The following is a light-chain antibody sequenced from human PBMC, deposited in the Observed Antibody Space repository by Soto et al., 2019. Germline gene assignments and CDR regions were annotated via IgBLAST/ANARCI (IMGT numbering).Light chain of an antibody. J-gene: IGLJ2*01. CDR3: SSYTSSSTPGV. Sequence: QSALTQPASVSGSPGQSITISCTGTSSDVGGYNSVSWYQQHPGKAPKLMIYDVSNRPSGVSNRFSGSKSGNTASLTISALQAEDEADYYCSSYTSSSTPGVFGGGTKVTVL. V-gene: IGLV2-14*01. CDR2: DVS. CDR1: SSDVGGYNS.